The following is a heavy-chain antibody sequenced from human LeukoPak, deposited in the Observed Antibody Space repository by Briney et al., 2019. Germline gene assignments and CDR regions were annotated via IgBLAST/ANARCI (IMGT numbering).Heavy chain of an antibody. CDR2: IKKNGSDK. CDR1: GGTFSSYA. D-gene: IGHD3-22*01. J-gene: IGHJ4*02. V-gene: IGHV3-7*01. CDR3: ARDLYPRVVVPHYFDH. Sequence: SCKASGGTFSSYAISWVCLAPGKGLEWEANIKKNGSDKYYVDSVKGRFTISRDNAKNSLYLQMNSLRAEDTAVYYCARDLYPRVVVPHYFDHWGQGTLVTVSS.